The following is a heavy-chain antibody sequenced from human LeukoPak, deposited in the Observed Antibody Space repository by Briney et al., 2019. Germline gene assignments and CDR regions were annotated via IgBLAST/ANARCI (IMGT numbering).Heavy chain of an antibody. CDR1: GYTFTACH. CDR2: ISPNSGDT. D-gene: IGHD1-1*01. Sequence: GASVKVSCKASGYTFTACHMHWVRQAPGQGLEWMGWISPNSGDTGFAQKFQGRVTMTRDTSISTAYLELSRLRSDDTAVYYCVRSGYNWGFDYWGQGTLVTVSS. CDR3: VRSGYNWGFDY. V-gene: IGHV1-2*02. J-gene: IGHJ4*02.